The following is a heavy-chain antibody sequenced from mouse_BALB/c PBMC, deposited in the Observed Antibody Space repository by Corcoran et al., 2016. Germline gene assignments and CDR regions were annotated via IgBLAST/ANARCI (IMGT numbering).Heavy chain of an antibody. Sequence: EVQLQQSGPELVKPGASMKISCKASGYSFTGYTMNWVKQSHGKNLEWIGLINTYNGGTSYNQKFKVKATLTVDKSSSTAYMELLSLTSEDSAVYYCARQGTTAGVYYAMDYWGQGTSVTVSS. D-gene: IGHD1-2*01. CDR2: INTYNGGT. J-gene: IGHJ4*01. CDR1: GYSFTGYT. V-gene: IGHV1-18*01. CDR3: ARQGTTAGVYYAMDY.